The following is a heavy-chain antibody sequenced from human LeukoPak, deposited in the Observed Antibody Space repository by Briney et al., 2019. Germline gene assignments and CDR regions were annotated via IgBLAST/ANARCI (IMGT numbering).Heavy chain of an antibody. CDR2: IYHSGST. Sequence: SETLSLTCTVSGGSISSSDYYWGWIRQPPGKGLEWIGSIYHSGSTYYNPSLKSRVTISVDTSKNQFSLKLSSVTAADTAVYYCARSLSIVGAHFDYWGQGTLVTVSS. CDR1: GGSISSSDYY. V-gene: IGHV4-39*07. D-gene: IGHD1-26*01. J-gene: IGHJ4*02. CDR3: ARSLSIVGAHFDY.